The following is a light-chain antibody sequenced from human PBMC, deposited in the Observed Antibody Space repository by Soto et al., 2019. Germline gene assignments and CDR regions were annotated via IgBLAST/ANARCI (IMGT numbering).Light chain of an antibody. Sequence: LTQPTSVSGSPGQSITISCTGTSXDIGGYYYVSWYQHHPGKAPKLLIYQVTNRPSRVSNRFSGSKSGNTASLTISGLQADDEADYYCTSYSSSDIFYVFGTGTKVTVL. CDR2: QVT. V-gene: IGLV2-14*01. CDR3: TSYSSSDIFYV. CDR1: SXDIGGYYY. J-gene: IGLJ1*01.